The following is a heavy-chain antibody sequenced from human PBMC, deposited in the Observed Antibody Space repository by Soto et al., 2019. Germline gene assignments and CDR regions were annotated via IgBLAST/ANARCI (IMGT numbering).Heavy chain of an antibody. V-gene: IGHV4-30-4*01. CDR2: IYYSGST. J-gene: IGHJ5*02. CDR1: VGSISRGDYY. CDR3: ARRRAAGPGWFDP. D-gene: IGHD6-13*01. Sequence: SETLSLTCTVSVGSISRGDYYWIWIRQPPGKGLEWIGYIYYSGSTYYNPSLKSRVAISVDTSKNQFSLKLSSVTAADTAVYYCARRRAAGPGWFDPWGQGTLVTVSS.